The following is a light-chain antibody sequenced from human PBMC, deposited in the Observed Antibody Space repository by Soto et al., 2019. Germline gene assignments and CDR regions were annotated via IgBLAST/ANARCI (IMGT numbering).Light chain of an antibody. Sequence: EIVLTQFPGTLSLSPGERATLSCRASQRVSSGYLAWYQQKPGQAPRLLIYDASNRATGIPARFSGSGSGTDFTLTISSLEPEDFAVYYCQQRSNWPLTFGGGTKVDIK. J-gene: IGKJ4*01. V-gene: IGKV3D-20*02. CDR2: DAS. CDR1: QRVSSGY. CDR3: QQRSNWPLT.